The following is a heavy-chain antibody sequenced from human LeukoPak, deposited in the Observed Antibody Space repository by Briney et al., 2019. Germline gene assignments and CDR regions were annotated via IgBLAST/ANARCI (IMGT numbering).Heavy chain of an antibody. D-gene: IGHD3-22*01. CDR3: ARDGYYYDSSGHDY. CDR2: IYYSGST. J-gene: IGHJ4*02. Sequence: SETLSLTCTVSGASVSGSAYYWGWIRQPPGKGLEWIGSIYYSGSTYYNPSLKSRVTISVNTSKNQFSLKLSSVTAADTAVYYCARDGYYYDSSGHDYWGQGTLVTVSS. CDR1: GASVSGSAYY. V-gene: IGHV4-39*07.